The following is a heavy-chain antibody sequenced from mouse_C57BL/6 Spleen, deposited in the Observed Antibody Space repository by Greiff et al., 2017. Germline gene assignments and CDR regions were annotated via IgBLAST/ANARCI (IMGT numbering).Heavy chain of an antibody. D-gene: IGHD2-2*01. CDR1: GFTFSSYA. J-gene: IGHJ3*01. CDR2: ISDGGSYT. Sequence: EVKVVESGGGLVKPGGSLKLSCAASGFTFSSYAMSWVRQTPEKRLEWVATISDGGSYTYYPDNVKGRFTISRDNAKNNLYLQMSHLKSEDTAMYYCARDGYPGFAYWGQGTLVTVSA. CDR3: ARDGYPGFAY. V-gene: IGHV5-4*01.